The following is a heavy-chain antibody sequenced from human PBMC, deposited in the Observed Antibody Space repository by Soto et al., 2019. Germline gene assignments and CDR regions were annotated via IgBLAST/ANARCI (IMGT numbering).Heavy chain of an antibody. CDR3: AKEPTAVAGKRSNFFDY. CDR1: GFTFSSYA. Sequence: GGSLRLSCAASGFTFSSYAMSWVRQAPGKGLEWVSAISGSGGSTYYADSVKGRFTISRDNSKNTLYLQMNSLRAEDTAVYYCAKEPTAVAGKRSNFFDYWGQGTLVTVSS. CDR2: ISGSGGST. V-gene: IGHV3-23*01. J-gene: IGHJ4*02. D-gene: IGHD6-19*01.